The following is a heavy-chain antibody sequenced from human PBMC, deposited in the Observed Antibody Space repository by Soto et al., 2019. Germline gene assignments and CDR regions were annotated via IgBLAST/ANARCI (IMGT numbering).Heavy chain of an antibody. CDR3: APVPLPGLFATY. V-gene: IGHV2-5*02. D-gene: IGHD3-22*01. Sequence: QITLKESGPTLVKPTQTLTLTCTFSGFSLSTSGVGVGWIRQPPGKALEWLALIYWDDDKRYSPSLKSRLTITKDTSKNQVVLTMTNLDPVDTATYYCAPVPLPGLFATYWGQGTLVTVSS. CDR1: GFSLSTSGVG. J-gene: IGHJ4*02. CDR2: IYWDDDK.